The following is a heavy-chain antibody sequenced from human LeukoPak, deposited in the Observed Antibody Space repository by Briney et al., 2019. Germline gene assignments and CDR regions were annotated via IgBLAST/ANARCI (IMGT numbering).Heavy chain of an antibody. CDR1: GFTFSSYA. V-gene: IGHV3-30-3*01. CDR3: TTEYNFNYYDSSGYYY. J-gene: IGHJ4*02. D-gene: IGHD3-22*01. Sequence: GGSLRLSCAASGFTFSSYAMHWVRQAPGKGLEWVAVISYDGSNKYYADSVKGRFTISRDNSKNTLYLQMNSLKTEDTAVYYCTTEYNFNYYDSSGYYYWGQGTLVTVSS. CDR2: ISYDGSNK.